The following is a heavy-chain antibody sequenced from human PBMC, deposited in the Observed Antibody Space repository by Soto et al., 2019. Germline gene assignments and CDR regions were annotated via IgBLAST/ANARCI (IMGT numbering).Heavy chain of an antibody. Sequence: QVQLQESGPGLVRPSQTLSLTCTVSGGSINSGDSYWNWIRQHPEKGLEWIGYINYRGSTFYNPSLKSRIIISVDTSKNQFSLKLSSVTAADTAVYYCARDAPGLAPYCGQGTLVTVSS. CDR3: ARDAPGLAPY. J-gene: IGHJ4*02. D-gene: IGHD2-2*01. V-gene: IGHV4-31*03. CDR2: INYRGST. CDR1: GGSINSGDSY.